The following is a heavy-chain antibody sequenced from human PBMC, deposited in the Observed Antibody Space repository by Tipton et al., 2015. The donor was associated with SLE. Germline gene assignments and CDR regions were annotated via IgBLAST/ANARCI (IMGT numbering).Heavy chain of an antibody. V-gene: IGHV3-30-3*01. J-gene: IGHJ6*02. CDR1: GFTFSSYA. CDR3: ARRTSYYYYGMDV. CDR2: ISYDGSNK. Sequence: SLRLSCAASGFTFSSYAMHWVRQAPGKGLEWVAVISYDGSNKYYADSVKGRFTISRDNAKNSLYLQMISLRAEDTAVYYCARRTSYYYYGMDVWGQGTTVTVSS. D-gene: IGHD1-1*01.